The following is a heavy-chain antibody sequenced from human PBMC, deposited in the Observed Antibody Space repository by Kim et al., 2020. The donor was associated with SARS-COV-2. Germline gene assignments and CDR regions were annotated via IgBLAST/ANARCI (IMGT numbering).Heavy chain of an antibody. D-gene: IGHD6-19*01. CDR1: GFTFDDYA. Sequence: GGSLRLSCAASGFTFDDYAMHWVRQAPGKGLEWVSGISWNSGSIGYADSVKGRFTISRDNAKNSLYLQMNSLRAEDTALYYCAKDIGGSGWALDYWGQGTLVTVSS. V-gene: IGHV3-9*01. CDR3: AKDIGGSGWALDY. CDR2: ISWNSGSI. J-gene: IGHJ4*02.